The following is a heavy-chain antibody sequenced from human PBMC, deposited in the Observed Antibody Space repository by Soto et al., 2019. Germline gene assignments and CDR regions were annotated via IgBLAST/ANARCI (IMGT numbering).Heavy chain of an antibody. Sequence: KASETLSLTCTVSGGSISSGDYYWSWIRQPPGKGLEWIGYIYYSGSTYYNPSLKSRVTIPVDTSKNQFSLKLSSVTAADTAVYYCARDDPYSSLDYWGQGTLVTVSS. D-gene: IGHD6-13*01. J-gene: IGHJ4*02. CDR2: IYYSGST. CDR3: ARDDPYSSLDY. V-gene: IGHV4-30-4*01. CDR1: GGSISSGDYY.